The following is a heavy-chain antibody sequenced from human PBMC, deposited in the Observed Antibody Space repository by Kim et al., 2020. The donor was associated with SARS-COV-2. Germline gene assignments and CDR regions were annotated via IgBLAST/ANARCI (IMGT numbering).Heavy chain of an antibody. CDR3: ARGQPLDY. J-gene: IGHJ4*02. D-gene: IGHD2-2*01. V-gene: IGHV4-31*03. Sequence: SETLSLTCSVSGGSIRSGGKFWTWIRQHPAKGLEWIGYISYSGNSHYSPSLRSRVSISLPTSENQFSLELTSVTAADTAVYYCARGQPLDYWGQGILVTV. CDR1: GGSIRSGGKF. CDR2: ISYSGNS.